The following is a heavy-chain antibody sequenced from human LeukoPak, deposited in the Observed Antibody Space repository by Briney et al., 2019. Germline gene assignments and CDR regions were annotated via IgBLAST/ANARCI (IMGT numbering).Heavy chain of an antibody. V-gene: IGHV4-39*07. D-gene: IGHD6-13*01. Sequence: SETLSLTCTVSGGSISRSSYYWGWIRQPPGKGLEWIGTIYHSGSTHYNPSLKSRVTISVDTSKNQFSLQLNSVTPEDTAVYYCARDSSSWYGYFQHWGQGTLVTVSS. CDR2: IYHSGST. CDR3: ARDSSSWYGYFQH. J-gene: IGHJ1*01. CDR1: GGSISRSSYY.